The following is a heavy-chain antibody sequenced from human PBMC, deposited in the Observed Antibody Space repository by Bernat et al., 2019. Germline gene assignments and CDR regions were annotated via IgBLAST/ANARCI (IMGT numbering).Heavy chain of an antibody. V-gene: IGHV4-39*01. CDR2: ISYSGST. CDR1: GGSISSSSYY. D-gene: IGHD3-3*01. J-gene: IGHJ1*01. CDR3: ARHVYDFWSGYYARAGFLQH. Sequence: QLQLQESGPGLVKPSETLSLTCTVSGGSISSSSYYWGWIRQPPGKGLEWIGSISYSGSTYYNPSLKSRVTISVDTSKTQFSLKLSSVTAADTAVYYCARHVYDFWSGYYARAGFLQHWGQGTLVTVSS.